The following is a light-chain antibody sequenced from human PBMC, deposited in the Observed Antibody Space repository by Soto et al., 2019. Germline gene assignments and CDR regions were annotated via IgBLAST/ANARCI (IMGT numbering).Light chain of an antibody. J-gene: IGLJ3*02. CDR3: AAWDNGLDAWV. CDR1: SSNIGSKT. Sequence: QSVLTQPPSASGTIGQRVTLSGSGSSSNIGSKTVNWYQQVPGTAPKLLIYNNDERPSGVPDRFSGSKSGTSASLAISGLQSDDEADYYCAAWDNGLDAWVFGGGTQLTVL. V-gene: IGLV1-44*01. CDR2: NND.